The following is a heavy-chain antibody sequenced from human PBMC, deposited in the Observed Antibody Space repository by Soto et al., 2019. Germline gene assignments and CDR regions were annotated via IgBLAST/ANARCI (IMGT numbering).Heavy chain of an antibody. Sequence: QVQLVESGGGVVQPGRSLRLSCAASGFTFSSYGVHWVRQAPGKGLEWVAVISDDGRNEYYADSVKGRFTISRDNSKNTLYLQMNSLRAEDTAVYYCAKEGIQLWSAFDYWGQGTLVTVSS. CDR2: ISDDGRNE. CDR3: AKEGIQLWSAFDY. CDR1: GFTFSSYG. J-gene: IGHJ4*02. D-gene: IGHD5-18*01. V-gene: IGHV3-30*18.